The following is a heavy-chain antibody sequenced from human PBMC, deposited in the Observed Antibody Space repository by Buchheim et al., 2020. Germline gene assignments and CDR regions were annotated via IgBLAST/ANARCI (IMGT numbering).Heavy chain of an antibody. CDR1: GFTFSSYA. J-gene: IGHJ4*02. Sequence: VQLLESGGGVVQPGRSLRLSCAASGFTFSSYAMHWVRQAPGKGLEWVAVISFDGSNKYYADSVKGRFTISRDNSKNTLYLQMNSLRADDTAVYYCARDRSDRRDYFDHFDYGGQGTL. CDR3: ARDRSDRRDYFDHFDY. D-gene: IGHD3-9*01. CDR2: ISFDGSNK. V-gene: IGHV3-30-3*01.